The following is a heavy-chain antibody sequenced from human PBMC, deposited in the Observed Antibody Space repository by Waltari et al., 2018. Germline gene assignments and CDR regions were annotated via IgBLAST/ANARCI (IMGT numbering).Heavy chain of an antibody. CDR1: GDSIRSYY. D-gene: IGHD2-21*01. V-gene: IGHV4-59*01. CDR3: ARWVSWFDP. CDR2: LYYNGRP. J-gene: IGHJ5*02. Sequence: QVQLLESGPGLVKPSETLSLTCTVSGDSIRSYYWSWIRQPPGKGLEVIGYLYYNGRPNSNPSLKSRVTISVDTSKNQFSLRLTSVTAADTAVYYCARWVSWFDPWGQGTLVTVSS.